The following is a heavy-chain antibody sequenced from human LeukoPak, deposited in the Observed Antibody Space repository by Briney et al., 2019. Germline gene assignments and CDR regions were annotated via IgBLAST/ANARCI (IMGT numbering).Heavy chain of an antibody. V-gene: IGHV4-59*02. Sequence: PSETLSLTCTVSGGSVPNFYWNWIRQSLGKRLEWIGYIYNSWSINYNPSLKSRVAISEDTSKNQFSLKLSSVTAADTAVYYCARATVAGAFDFWGQGTLVTVPS. CDR1: GGSVPNFY. CDR2: IYNSWSI. CDR3: ARATVAGAFDF. D-gene: IGHD6-19*01. J-gene: IGHJ4*02.